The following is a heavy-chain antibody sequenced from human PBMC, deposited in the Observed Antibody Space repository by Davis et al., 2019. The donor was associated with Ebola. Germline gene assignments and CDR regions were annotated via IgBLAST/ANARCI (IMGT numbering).Heavy chain of an antibody. CDR2: IRSKAFGGNP. CDR3: SRDLKHRPPSYYDGMDV. CDR1: GFTLGDYA. Sequence: GGSLRLSCRVSGFTLGDYALNWVRQAPGKGLEWVGFIRSKAFGGNPAYAASVQGRFTISRDDSKSIAYLQMDSLKIEDTAAYYCSRDLKHRPPSYYDGMDVWGQGTSVTVSS. D-gene: IGHD6-6*01. J-gene: IGHJ6*02. V-gene: IGHV3-49*04.